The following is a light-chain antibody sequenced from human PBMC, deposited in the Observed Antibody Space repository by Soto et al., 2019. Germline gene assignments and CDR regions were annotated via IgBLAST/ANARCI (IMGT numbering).Light chain of an antibody. V-gene: IGKV1D-17*01. Sequence: IQMTQSPSAMSASVGDRVTITCRARQGISNYLAWFQQKPGKVPKHLIYAASSLQSGVPSRFSGSGSGTEFTLTIRSLQPEEFATYYCLQHNSYPLTFGGGTKVEIK. CDR3: LQHNSYPLT. J-gene: IGKJ4*01. CDR2: AAS. CDR1: QGISNY.